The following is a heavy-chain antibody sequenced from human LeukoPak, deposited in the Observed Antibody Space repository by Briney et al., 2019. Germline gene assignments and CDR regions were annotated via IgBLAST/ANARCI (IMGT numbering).Heavy chain of an antibody. J-gene: IGHJ5*02. CDR2: IYYSGST. CDR1: GGSISSGGYY. CDR3: AREITLGVAVNWFDP. Sequence: SQTLSLTCTVSGGSISSGGYYWSWIRQHPGKGLEWIGYIYYSGSTYYNPSLKSRVTISVDTSKNQFSLKLSSVTAADTAVYYCAREITLGVAVNWFDPWGQGTLVTVSS. V-gene: IGHV4-31*03. D-gene: IGHD3-10*01.